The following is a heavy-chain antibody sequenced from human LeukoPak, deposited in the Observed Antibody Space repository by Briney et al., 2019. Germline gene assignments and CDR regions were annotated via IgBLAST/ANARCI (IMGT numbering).Heavy chain of an antibody. CDR3: ARARTRGNNWYFDY. D-gene: IGHD1-1*01. J-gene: IGHJ4*02. Sequence: SETLSLTCTVSGDSISNYNWNWIRQPPGKGLEWIGYIYCRGNTNYNPSLKSRLTISADTSKRQFSLRVTSVTAADTAMYYCARARTRGNNWYFDYWGQGTVVIVSS. V-gene: IGHV4-59*01. CDR2: IYCRGNT. CDR1: GDSISNYN.